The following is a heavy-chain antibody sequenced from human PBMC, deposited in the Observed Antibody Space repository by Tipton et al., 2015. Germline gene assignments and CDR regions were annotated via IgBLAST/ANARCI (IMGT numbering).Heavy chain of an antibody. CDR3: ARGGWSLDY. D-gene: IGHD2-15*01. J-gene: IGHJ4*02. V-gene: IGHV4-59*01. CDR1: GGSIRSFY. CDR2: IYYSASA. Sequence: TLSLTCTVSGGSIRSFYWSWIRQPPGMGLAWIGYIYYSASANYTPSLMRGVTISADASKSQFSLRLSSVTAADPAVYSCARGGWSLDYWGQGTLVTVSS.